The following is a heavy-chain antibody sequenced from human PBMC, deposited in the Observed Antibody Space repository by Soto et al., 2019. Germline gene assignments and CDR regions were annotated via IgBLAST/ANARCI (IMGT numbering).Heavy chain of an antibody. CDR1: GFIFSDYY. CDR3: ARGGYHGSGTYTYDY. J-gene: IGHJ4*02. D-gene: IGHD3-10*01. V-gene: IGHV3-11*06. Sequence: QVQLVESGGGLVKPGGSLRLSCAASGFIFSDYYMSWIRQAPGKGLEWVSYISSSSSDTNYADSVKGRFTISRDNAKNSLYLQMISPRAEDTAVYYCARGGYHGSGTYTYDYWGQGTLVTVSS. CDR2: ISSSSSDT.